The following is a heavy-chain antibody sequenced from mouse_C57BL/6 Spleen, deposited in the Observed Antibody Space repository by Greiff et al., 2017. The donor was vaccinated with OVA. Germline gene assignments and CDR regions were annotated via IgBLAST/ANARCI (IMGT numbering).Heavy chain of an antibody. J-gene: IGHJ1*03. Sequence: EVQGVESGGDLVKPGGSLKLSCAASGFTFSSYGMSWVRQTPDKRLEWVATISSGGSYTYYPDSVKGRFTISRDNAKNTLYLQMSSLKSEDTAMYYCARHWGYYGSSYHFDVWGTGTTVTVSS. V-gene: IGHV5-6*01. CDR1: GFTFSSYG. CDR3: ARHWGYYGSSYHFDV. D-gene: IGHD1-1*01. CDR2: ISSGGSYT.